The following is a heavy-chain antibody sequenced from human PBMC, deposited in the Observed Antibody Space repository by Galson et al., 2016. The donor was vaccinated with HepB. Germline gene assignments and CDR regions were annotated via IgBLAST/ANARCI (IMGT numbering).Heavy chain of an antibody. CDR1: GASISSDYYY. V-gene: IGHV4-39*01. CDR3: AGLRTNNWYQNALDI. J-gene: IGHJ3*02. D-gene: IGHD1-1*01. Sequence: ETLSLTCSVSGASISSDYYYWVWIRQAPGKGLAFIGSVFHRGTTNYNPSLGSRVTMSVDTPKNQFSLTLTSVTAADTAVYYWAGLRTNNWYQNALDIWGRGTLVAVSS. CDR2: VFHRGTT.